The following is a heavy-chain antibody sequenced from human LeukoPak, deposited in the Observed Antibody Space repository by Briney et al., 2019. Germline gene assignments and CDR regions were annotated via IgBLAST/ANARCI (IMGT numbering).Heavy chain of an antibody. Sequence: GGTLRLSCAASGFSFSSHGMSWVRQAPGKGLEWVSGILGGAGSTYYADSVKGRFTISRDNSKNTLYLQMNSLRAEDTAVYYCAHGSMYQLDYWGQGTLVTVSS. V-gene: IGHV3-23*01. CDR1: GFSFSSHG. J-gene: IGHJ4*02. D-gene: IGHD2-2*01. CDR2: ILGGAGST. CDR3: AHGSMYQLDY.